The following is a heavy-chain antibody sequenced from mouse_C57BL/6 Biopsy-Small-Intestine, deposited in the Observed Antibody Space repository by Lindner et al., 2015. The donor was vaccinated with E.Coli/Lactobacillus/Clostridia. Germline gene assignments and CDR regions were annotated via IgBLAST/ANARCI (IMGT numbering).Heavy chain of an antibody. CDR1: GYTFTDYN. Sequence: VQLQESGPELVKPGASVKMSCKASGYTFTDYNMHWVKQSHGKSLEWIGYINPNSGGTNYNQKFKGKATLTVNKSSSTAYMEVRSLTSEDSTVYYCARGVTGPFDYWGQGTTLTVSS. V-gene: IGHV1-22*01. D-gene: IGHD4-1*01. CDR3: ARGVTGPFDY. J-gene: IGHJ2*01. CDR2: INPNSGGT.